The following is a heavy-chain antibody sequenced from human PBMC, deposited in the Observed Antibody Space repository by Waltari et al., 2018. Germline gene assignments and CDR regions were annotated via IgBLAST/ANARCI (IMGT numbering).Heavy chain of an antibody. V-gene: IGHV4-61*02. Sequence: QVLLQESGPGLVQASQTLSLTCTVSGDSISSADYYWRGIRRPAGKEMQWIGRVSSTGGANYDPSLKRRATISVDSSKNEFSLSLTSVTAADTATYYCAREDLAVRKTGGFDYWGQGVMVSVSS. CDR2: VSSTGGA. J-gene: IGHJ4*02. CDR3: AREDLAVRKTGGFDY. D-gene: IGHD6-19*01. CDR1: GDSISSADYY.